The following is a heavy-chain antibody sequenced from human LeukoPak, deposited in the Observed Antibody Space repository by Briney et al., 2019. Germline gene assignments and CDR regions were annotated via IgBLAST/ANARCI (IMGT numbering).Heavy chain of an antibody. D-gene: IGHD4-23*01. CDR3: TTDRGGPKF. J-gene: IGHJ4*02. CDR1: GLTFGDYA. CDR2: IRSKASGGTT. V-gene: IGHV3-49*04. Sequence: GGSLRLSCTASGLTFGDYAMSWVRQAPGKGLEWAGFIRSKASGGTTEYAASVKGRFTISRDDSKSIAYLQMNSLQTEDTAFYYCTTDRGGPKFWGRGTLVTVSS.